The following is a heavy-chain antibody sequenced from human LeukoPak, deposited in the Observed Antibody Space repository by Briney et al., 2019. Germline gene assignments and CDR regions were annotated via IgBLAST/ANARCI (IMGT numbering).Heavy chain of an antibody. D-gene: IGHD6-13*01. CDR3: ARHKIEIAAAGTVAFDI. J-gene: IGHJ3*02. V-gene: IGHV4-30-2*01. CDR2: IYHSGST. CDR1: GGSISSGGYY. Sequence: SETLSLTCTVSGGSISSGGYYWSWIRQPPGKGLEWIGYIYHSGSTYYNPSLKSRVTISVDRSKNQFSLKLSSVTAADTAVYYCARHKIEIAAAGTVAFDIWGQGTMVTVSS.